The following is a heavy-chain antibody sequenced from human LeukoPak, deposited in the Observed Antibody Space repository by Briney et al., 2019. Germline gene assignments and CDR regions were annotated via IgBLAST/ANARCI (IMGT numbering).Heavy chain of an antibody. CDR1: GFTFSSYA. Sequence: GGSLRLSCAASGFTFSSYAMNWIRQAPGEGLEWVASVSSSGAYIYYADLMEGRFTISRDNAKNSLILQMNSLRAEDTAVYYCARGVGNYRYYFDSWGQGTLVTVSS. CDR3: ARGVGNYRYYFDS. J-gene: IGHJ4*02. D-gene: IGHD3-22*01. V-gene: IGHV3-21*01. CDR2: VSSSGAYI.